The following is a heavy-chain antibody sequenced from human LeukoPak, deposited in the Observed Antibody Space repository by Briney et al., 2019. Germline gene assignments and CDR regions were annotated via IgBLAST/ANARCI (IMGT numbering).Heavy chain of an antibody. Sequence: VGSLRLSCAASGFTFSGYGMHWVGQAPGKGLEWLAVIGYDGSNKYYADSGKGRFTISRDNSTTTLYLTMNSLTAEATAVYYCAKYHSYGSLGFDSWGQGTLVTVSS. CDR2: IGYDGSNK. J-gene: IGHJ4*02. CDR1: GFTFSGYG. V-gene: IGHV3-30*02. CDR3: AKYHSYGSLGFDS. D-gene: IGHD5-18*01.